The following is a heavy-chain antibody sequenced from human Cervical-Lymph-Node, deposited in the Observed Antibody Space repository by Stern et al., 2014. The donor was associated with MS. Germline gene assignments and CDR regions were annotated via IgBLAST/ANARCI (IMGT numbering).Heavy chain of an antibody. V-gene: IGHV4-31*03. Sequence: QVQLQESGPGLVKPSQTLSLTCSVSGGTISGGGYYLSWVRPHPRKGPGWVGHIYYSGSTAYNPSLRSRVTIAVDTSKNQFSLRLTSMTAADAAVYFCAREGLNTVPYFDHWGQGTRVTVSS. CDR3: AREGLNTVPYFDH. CDR2: IYYSGST. J-gene: IGHJ4*02. CDR1: GGTISGGGYY. D-gene: IGHD4-17*01.